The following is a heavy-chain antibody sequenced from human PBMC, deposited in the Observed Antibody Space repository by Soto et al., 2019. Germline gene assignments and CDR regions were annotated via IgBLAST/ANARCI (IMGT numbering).Heavy chain of an antibody. CDR3: AREGAVPTAIRPSYYFDY. CDR2: ISAYNGNT. J-gene: IGHJ4*02. V-gene: IGHV1-18*01. D-gene: IGHD2-2*01. CDR1: DYTFSSYG. Sequence: QVQLVQSGAEVKKPGASVKVSCKTSDYTFSSYGITWLRQAPGQGLEWMGWISAYNGNTDYAQKFQGRVTMTRDTSTTTAYMELRSLTSDDTAIYFCAREGAVPTAIRPSYYFDYRGQGTLVTVSS.